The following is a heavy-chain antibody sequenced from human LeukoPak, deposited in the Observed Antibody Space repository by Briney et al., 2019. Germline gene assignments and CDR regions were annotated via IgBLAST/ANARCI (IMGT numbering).Heavy chain of an antibody. CDR2: IGIRGDT. J-gene: IGHJ4*02. D-gene: IGHD3/OR15-3a*01. CDR1: GFTFIDYD. Sequence: GGSLRLSCAASGFTFIDYDMHWVRQVIGKGLEWVSAIGIRGDTHYSGSVKGRFTISRDNAKNSLYLQMNDLRVEDTAVYYCASGRHDFLHWGQGTLVTVSS. CDR3: ASGRHDFLH. V-gene: IGHV3-13*01.